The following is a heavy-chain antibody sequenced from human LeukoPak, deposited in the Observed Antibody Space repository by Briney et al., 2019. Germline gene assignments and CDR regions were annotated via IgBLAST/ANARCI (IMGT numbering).Heavy chain of an antibody. CDR3: AREGLAYDFWSGPDAFDI. Sequence: GGSLRLSCAASGFTFSSYWMSWVRQAPGKGLEWVANIKQDGSEKYYVDSVKGRFTISRDNAKNSLYLQMNSLRAEDTAVYYCAREGLAYDFWSGPDAFDIWGQGTMVTASS. V-gene: IGHV3-7*01. J-gene: IGHJ3*02. CDR2: IKQDGSEK. D-gene: IGHD3-3*01. CDR1: GFTFSSYW.